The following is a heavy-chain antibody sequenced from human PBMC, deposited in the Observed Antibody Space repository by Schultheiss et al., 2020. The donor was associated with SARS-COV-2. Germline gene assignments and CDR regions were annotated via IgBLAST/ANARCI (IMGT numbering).Heavy chain of an antibody. CDR2: INHSGST. V-gene: IGHV4-34*01. D-gene: IGHD3-22*01. J-gene: IGHJ4*02. CDR3: ARVHPASGYYYVPEYYFDY. CDR1: GDSISSYY. Sequence: SETLSLTCTVSGDSISSYYWSWIRQPPGKGLEWIGEINHSGSTNYNPSLKSRVTISVDTSKNQFSLKLSSVTAADTAVYYCARVHPASGYYYVPEYYFDYWGQGSLVTVSS.